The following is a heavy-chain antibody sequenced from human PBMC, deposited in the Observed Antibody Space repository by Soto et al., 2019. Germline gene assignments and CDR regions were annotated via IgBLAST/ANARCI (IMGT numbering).Heavy chain of an antibody. CDR2: IYYSGGT. CDR1: GGSISSYY. D-gene: IGHD3-10*01. V-gene: IGHV4-59*08. Sequence: SETLSLTCTVSGGSISSYYLSWIRQPPGKGQEWIGYIYYSGGTNYNPSLTSRVTILVDTSKNQFSLELSSVTAADTAVYYCARRGYYGSGSYYSSECYYYYLDVWGKGSTVSVS. J-gene: IGHJ6*03. CDR3: ARRGYYGSGSYYSSECYYYYLDV.